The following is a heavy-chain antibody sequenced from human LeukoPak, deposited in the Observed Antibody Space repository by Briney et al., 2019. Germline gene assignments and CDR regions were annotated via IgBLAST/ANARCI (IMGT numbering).Heavy chain of an antibody. D-gene: IGHD6-13*01. V-gene: IGHV3-48*03. CDR3: ATSRGSWPDYFDY. Sequence: PGGSLRLSCAASGFTFSSYEMTWVRQAPGKGLDWVSYISTSGSTIYYADSVKGRFTISRDNAKNSLYLQMNSLRAEDTAVYYCATSRGSWPDYFDYWGQGTLVTVSS. J-gene: IGHJ4*02. CDR2: ISTSGSTI. CDR1: GFTFSSYE.